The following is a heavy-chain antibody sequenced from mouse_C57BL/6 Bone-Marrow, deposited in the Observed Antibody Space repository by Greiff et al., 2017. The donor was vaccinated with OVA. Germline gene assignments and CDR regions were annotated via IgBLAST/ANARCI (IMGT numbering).Heavy chain of an antibody. V-gene: IGHV6-6*01. CDR2: IRNKANNHAT. D-gene: IGHD2-3*01. J-gene: IGHJ1*03. CDR1: GFTFSDAW. Sequence: EVMLVESGGGLVQPGGSMQLSCAASGFTFSDAWMDWVRQSPEKGLEWVAEIRNKANNHATYYAESVKGRFTISRDDSKSSVYLQMNSLRAEDTGIYYCTCRWLLRGYFDVWGTGTTVTVSS. CDR3: TCRWLLRGYFDV.